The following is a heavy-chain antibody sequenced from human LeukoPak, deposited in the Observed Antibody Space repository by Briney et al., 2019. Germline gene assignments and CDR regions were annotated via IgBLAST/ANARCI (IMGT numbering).Heavy chain of an antibody. CDR3: ASAPGYSSSWTDSYYYGMDV. CDR2: IWYDGSNK. Sequence: GGSLRLSCAASGFTFSSYGMHWVRQAPGKGLEWVAVIWYDGSNKYYADSVKGRFTISRDNSKNTLYLQMNSLRAEDTAVYYCASAPGYSSSWTDSYYYGMDVWGKGTTVTVSS. V-gene: IGHV3-33*01. J-gene: IGHJ6*04. CDR1: GFTFSSYG. D-gene: IGHD6-13*01.